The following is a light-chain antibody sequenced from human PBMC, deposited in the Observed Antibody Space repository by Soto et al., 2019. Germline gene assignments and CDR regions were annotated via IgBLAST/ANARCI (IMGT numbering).Light chain of an antibody. Sequence: DVQMTQSPSSLSASVGDRVTITCRASQSVNNFSNWYQQKPGRAPNLLISSASILESGVPSRFSGRGSGTDFTLTISSLQLEDSATYYCQQSFITPPTTFGQGTKVEIK. V-gene: IGKV1-39*01. CDR3: QQSFITPPTT. CDR1: QSVNNF. CDR2: SAS. J-gene: IGKJ2*01.